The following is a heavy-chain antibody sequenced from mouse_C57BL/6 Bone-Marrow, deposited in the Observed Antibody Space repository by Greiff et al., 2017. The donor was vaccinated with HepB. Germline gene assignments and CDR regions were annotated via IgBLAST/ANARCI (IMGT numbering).Heavy chain of an antibody. Sequence: QVQLKESGPGLVQPSQSLSITCTVSGFSLTSYGVHWVRQSPGKGLEWLGVIWRGGSTDYNAAFMSRLSITKDNSKSQVFFKMNSLQADDTAIYYCAKGYSNYNWYFDVWGTGTTVTVSS. V-gene: IGHV2-5*01. J-gene: IGHJ1*03. CDR1: GFSLTSYG. D-gene: IGHD2-5*01. CDR2: IWRGGST. CDR3: AKGYSNYNWYFDV.